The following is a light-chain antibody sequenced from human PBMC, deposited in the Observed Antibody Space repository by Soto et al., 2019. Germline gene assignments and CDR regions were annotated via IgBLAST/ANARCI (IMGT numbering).Light chain of an antibody. CDR1: QDISNS. J-gene: IGKJ1*01. CDR2: DAS. Sequence: DIQMTQAPSSLSGSVGDRVTITCQASQDISNSLDWYQQKPGKAPKLLINDASNLQTGVTSRFSGNGSGTDFTFTISSLQPEDIATYYCQQSERFPLWKFGQGTKVEIK. CDR3: QQSERFPLWK. V-gene: IGKV1-33*01.